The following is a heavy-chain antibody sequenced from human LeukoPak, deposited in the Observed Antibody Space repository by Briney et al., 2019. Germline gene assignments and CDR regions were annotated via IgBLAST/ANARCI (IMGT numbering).Heavy chain of an antibody. J-gene: IGHJ6*02. CDR2: IYYSGST. D-gene: IGHD1-7*01. CDR1: GGSFSGYY. V-gene: IGHV4-59*01. Sequence: SETLSLTCAVYGGSFSGYYWSWIRQPPGKGLEWIGYIYYSGSTSYNPSLKSRVTISVDTSKNQFSLKLSSVTAADTAVYHCARDNWNYGSSMDVWGQGTTVTVSS. CDR3: ARDNWNYGSSMDV.